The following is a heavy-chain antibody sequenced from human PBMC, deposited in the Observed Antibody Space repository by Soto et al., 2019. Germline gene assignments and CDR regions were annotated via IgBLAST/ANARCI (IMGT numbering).Heavy chain of an antibody. CDR3: AGHYGDYFDY. V-gene: IGHV4-59*08. J-gene: IGHJ4*02. CDR2: IYYSGST. CDR1: GCPISNYS. D-gene: IGHD4-17*01. Sequence: PSGTLSLTCTVSGCPISNYSWSWIRQPPGKGLEWIGDIYYSGSTNYNPSLQSRVTILVDTSKNQFSLKLSSVTAADTAVYYCAGHYGDYFDYWGQGTLVTVS.